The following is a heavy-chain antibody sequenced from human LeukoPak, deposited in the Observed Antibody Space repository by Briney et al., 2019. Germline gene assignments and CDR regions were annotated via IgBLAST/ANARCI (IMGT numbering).Heavy chain of an antibody. CDR1: GFTFSSYG. D-gene: IGHD2-15*01. J-gene: IGHJ6*03. V-gene: IGHV3-30*02. CDR2: IRYDGSNK. Sequence: GGSLRLSCGASGFTFSSYGMHWVRQAPGKGLEWVAFIRYDGSNKYFADSLKGRFTISRDNSKNTLYLQMNSLRPEDTAVYYCAKDWRRIVVVGPITRHGNYMDVWGKGTTVTISS. CDR3: AKDWRRIVVVGPITRHGNYMDV.